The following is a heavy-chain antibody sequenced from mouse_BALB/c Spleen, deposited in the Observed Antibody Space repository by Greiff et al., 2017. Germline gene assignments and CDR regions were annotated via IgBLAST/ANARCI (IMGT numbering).Heavy chain of an antibody. J-gene: IGHJ2*01. D-gene: IGHD2-3*01. V-gene: IGHV2-6-4*01. CDR1: GFSLSRYS. Sequence: VQVVESGPGLVAPSQSLSITCTVSGFSLSRYSVHWVRQPPGKGLEWLGMIWGGGSTDYNSALKSRLSISKDNSKSQVFLKMNSLQTDDTAMYYCARLGLLREGFDYWGQGTTLTVSS. CDR3: ARLGLLREGFDY. CDR2: IWGGGST.